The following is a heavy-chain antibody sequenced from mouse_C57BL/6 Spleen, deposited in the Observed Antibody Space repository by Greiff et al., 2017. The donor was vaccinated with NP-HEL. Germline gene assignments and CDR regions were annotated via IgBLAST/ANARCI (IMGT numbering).Heavy chain of an antibody. CDR1: GYTFTSYW. CDR3: ARGVTGTIWLAY. J-gene: IGHJ3*01. D-gene: IGHD4-1*01. V-gene: IGHV1-7*01. Sequence: VQRVESGAELAQPGASVKLSCKASGYTFTSYWMHWVKQRPGQGLEWIGYINPSSGYTKYNQKFKDKVTLTADQFSRTAYRQLRRLTYEDSAVYYCARGVTGTIWLAYWGQGTLVTVSA. CDR2: INPSSGYT.